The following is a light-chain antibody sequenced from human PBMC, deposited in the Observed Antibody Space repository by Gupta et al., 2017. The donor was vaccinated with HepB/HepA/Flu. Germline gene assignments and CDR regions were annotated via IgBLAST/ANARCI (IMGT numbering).Light chain of an antibody. J-gene: IGLJ1*01. V-gene: IGLV10-54*04. CDR2: KNN. Sequence: AGLTQPPSQSTGLGPTATLTCTGNSNNVGHEGAVWLQQHQGHPPKLLSYKNNDRPSGISERFSASKSGNTASLTITEVQPEDEADYYCSAWDSSLNGHVFGAGTKVNVL. CDR1: SNNVGHEG. CDR3: SAWDSSLNGHV.